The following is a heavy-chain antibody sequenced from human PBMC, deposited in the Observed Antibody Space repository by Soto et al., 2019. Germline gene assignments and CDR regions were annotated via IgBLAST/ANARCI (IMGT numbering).Heavy chain of an antibody. V-gene: IGHV3-23*01. CDR1: GFTFSSYA. CDR3: ARRGSGSYYDY. J-gene: IGHJ4*02. Sequence: EVQLLESGGGLVQPGGSLRLSCAASGFTFSSYAMRWVRQAPVKGLEWVSVISGSGGSTYYADSVKGRFTIYRDNSKNTLYLQMNSLRAEDTAVYYCARRGSGSYYDYWGQGTLVTVSS. CDR2: ISGSGGST. D-gene: IGHD1-26*01.